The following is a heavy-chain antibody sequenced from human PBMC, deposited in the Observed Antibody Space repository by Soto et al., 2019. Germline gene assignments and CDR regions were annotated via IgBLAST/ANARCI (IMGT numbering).Heavy chain of an antibody. CDR1: GDSISSADYY. D-gene: IGHD1-1*01. V-gene: IGHV4-30-4*01. CDR2: IFYSGTT. Sequence: SETLSRTCTVSGDSISSADYYWSWIRQTPGKGLEWIGHIFYSGTTYYNPSLKSRLTISVDTSKNHFSLRLTSVTAADTAVYSCASDLWVEPELYYYGMDVWGQGNKVTVS. CDR3: ASDLWVEPELYYYGMDV. J-gene: IGHJ6*02.